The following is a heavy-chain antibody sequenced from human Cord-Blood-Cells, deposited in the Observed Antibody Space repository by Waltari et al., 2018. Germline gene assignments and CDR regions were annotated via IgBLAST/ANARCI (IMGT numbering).Heavy chain of an antibody. CDR3: ARTDSGSYYYYYYGMDV. CDR1: GYTFTSYG. V-gene: IGHV1-18*01. Sequence: QVQLVQSGAEVKKPGASVKVSCKASGYTFTSYGISWVRQAPGQGLGWMGGISADNSNKNYAQKHQDRVTMTTDTSTSTAYMELRSLISDYTAVYYCARTDSGSYYYYYYGMDVWGQGTTVTVSS. D-gene: IGHD1-26*01. CDR2: ISADNSNK. J-gene: IGHJ6*02.